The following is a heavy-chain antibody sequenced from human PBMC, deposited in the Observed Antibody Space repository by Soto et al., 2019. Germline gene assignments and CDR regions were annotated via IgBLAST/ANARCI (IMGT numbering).Heavy chain of an antibody. Sequence: PSETLSLTCAVSGHSISSGFYYWGWIRQPPGKGLEWIGSIYHSGSTYYNPSLKSRVTMSVDTSKNQLSLKLNSVTPEDTAVYYCARGWYSGRNWFDPWGQGTLVSVYS. D-gene: IGHD6-19*01. J-gene: IGHJ5*02. CDR2: IYHSGST. V-gene: IGHV4-38-2*01. CDR1: GHSISSGFYY. CDR3: ARGWYSGRNWFDP.